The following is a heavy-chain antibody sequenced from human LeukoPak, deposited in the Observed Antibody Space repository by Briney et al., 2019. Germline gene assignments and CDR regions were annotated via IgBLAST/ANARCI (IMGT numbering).Heavy chain of an antibody. Sequence: GGSLRLSCAASGFTFSNAWMSWVRQAPGKGLEWVGRIKSKTDGGTTDYAAPVKGRFTISRDDSKNTLYLQMNSLKTEDTAVYYCTTDGALLWFGELIAWGQGTLVTVSS. D-gene: IGHD3-10*01. CDR3: TTDGALLWFGELIA. J-gene: IGHJ5*02. CDR1: GFTFSNAW. V-gene: IGHV3-15*01. CDR2: IKSKTDGGTT.